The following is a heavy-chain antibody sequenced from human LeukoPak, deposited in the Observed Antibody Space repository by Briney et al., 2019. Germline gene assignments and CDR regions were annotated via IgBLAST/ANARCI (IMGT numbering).Heavy chain of an antibody. CDR2: ISGSGGST. D-gene: IGHD3-16*01. CDR1: GFTSSSYA. V-gene: IGHV3-23*01. CDR3: AKLPTSAGDYVYMDY. Sequence: GGSLRLSCAASGFTSSSYAMSWVRRAPGKGLEWVSAISGSGGSTYYADSVKGRFTISRDNSKNTLYLQMSSLRAEDRAVYYCAKLPTSAGDYVYMDYWGQGTLVTVSS. J-gene: IGHJ4*02.